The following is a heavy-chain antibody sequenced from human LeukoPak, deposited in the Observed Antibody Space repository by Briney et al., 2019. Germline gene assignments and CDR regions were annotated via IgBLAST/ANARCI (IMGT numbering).Heavy chain of an antibody. CDR1: GFTFSSYA. CDR3: AREICCSGGSCGDAFDF. J-gene: IGHJ3*01. V-gene: IGHV3-30-3*01. Sequence: GGSLRLSCAASGFTFSSYAMHWVRQAPGKGLEWVAVISYDGSNKYYADSVKGRFTISRDNSKNTLYLQMNSLRAEDTAVYYCAREICCSGGSCGDAFDFWGQGTMVTVSS. CDR2: ISYDGSNK. D-gene: IGHD2-15*01.